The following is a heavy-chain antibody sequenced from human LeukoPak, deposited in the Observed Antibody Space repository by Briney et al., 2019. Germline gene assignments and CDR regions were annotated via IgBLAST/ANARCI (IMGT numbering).Heavy chain of an antibody. V-gene: IGHV1-46*01. J-gene: IGHJ5*02. D-gene: IGHD5-24*01. CDR3: ARDNSVRDEAWWFNP. CDR2: ISTSGGST. CDR1: GYTFTSNY. Sequence: ASVKVSCKAFGYTFTSNYMHWVRQAPGQGPEWMGVISTSGGSTTYEQKFQGRVTLTRDMSTSTDYLELSSLRSEDTAVYYCARDNSVRDEAWWFNPWGQGTLVTVSS.